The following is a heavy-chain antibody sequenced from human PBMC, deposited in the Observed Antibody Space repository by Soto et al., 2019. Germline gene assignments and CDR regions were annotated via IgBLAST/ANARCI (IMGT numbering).Heavy chain of an antibody. CDR2: INAGNGNT. V-gene: IGHV1-3*01. CDR3: ARDLGSGWYYFDD. CDR1: GYTFTSYA. D-gene: IGHD6-19*01. Sequence: ASVKVSCKASGYTFTSYAMHWVRQAPGQRLEWMGWINAGNGNTKYSQKFQGRVTITRDTSASTAYMELSSLRSEDTAVYYCARDLGSGWYYFDDWGQGSLVTGSS. J-gene: IGHJ4*02.